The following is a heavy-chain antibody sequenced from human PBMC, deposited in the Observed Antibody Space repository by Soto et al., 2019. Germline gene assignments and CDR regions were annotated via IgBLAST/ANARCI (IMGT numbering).Heavy chain of an antibody. J-gene: IGHJ4*02. Sequence: GESLKISCKGSGYDFTRTRIGWVRQLPGKGLDWMGIIYPGDSETRYSPSFQGQVTISADRSFSTAYLQWSSLKTSDTAMYYCARLVGGYDSYFDHWGQGTRVTVSS. CDR1: GYDFTRTR. V-gene: IGHV5-51*01. CDR3: ARLVGGYDSYFDH. D-gene: IGHD5-12*01. CDR2: IYPGDSET.